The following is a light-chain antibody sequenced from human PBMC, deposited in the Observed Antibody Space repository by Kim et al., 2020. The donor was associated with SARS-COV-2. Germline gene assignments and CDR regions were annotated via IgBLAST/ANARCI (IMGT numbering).Light chain of an antibody. Sequence: EIVLTQSPATLSLSPGERATLSCRASQSISTYLAWYQQKPGQVPRLLIYDASIRATGIPARISGSGSGTDFTLTISSLEPEDFAIYYCQQRSNWPPWTFGQGTKVDIK. CDR3: QQRSNWPPWT. CDR2: DAS. V-gene: IGKV3-11*01. J-gene: IGKJ1*01. CDR1: QSISTY.